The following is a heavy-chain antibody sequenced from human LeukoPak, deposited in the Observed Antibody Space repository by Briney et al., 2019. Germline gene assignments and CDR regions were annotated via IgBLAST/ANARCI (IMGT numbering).Heavy chain of an antibody. V-gene: IGHV4-59*12. CDR3: ARDRFRGSSTSCCNRWFDP. CDR1: GGSINSYY. Sequence: SETLSLTCTVSGGSINSYYWTWIRQPPGKGLEWIGYIYYSGSTNYNPSLKSRVTISVDTSKNQFSLKLSSVTAADTAVYYCARDRFRGSSTSCCNRWFDPWGQGTLVTVSS. CDR2: IYYSGST. D-gene: IGHD2-2*01. J-gene: IGHJ5*02.